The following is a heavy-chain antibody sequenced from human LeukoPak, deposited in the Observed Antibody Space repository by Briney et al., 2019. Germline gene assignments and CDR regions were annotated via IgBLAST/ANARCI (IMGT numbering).Heavy chain of an antibody. CDR2: INPNTGGT. CDR3: ARDRGRGYNYDSGNFDF. J-gene: IGHJ4*02. Sequence: ASVKVSCKASGYSFTGYYMHWVRQAPGQGLEWMGWINPNTGGTNYAQKFQGRVTMTRDTSITTAYMELTWLGSDDTAVYYCARDRGRGYNYDSGNFDFWGQGTLVTVSS. V-gene: IGHV1-2*02. D-gene: IGHD3-22*01. CDR1: GYSFTGYY.